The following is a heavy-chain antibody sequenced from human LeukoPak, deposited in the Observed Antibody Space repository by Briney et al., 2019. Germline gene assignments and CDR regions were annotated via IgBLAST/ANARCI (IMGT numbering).Heavy chain of an antibody. D-gene: IGHD3-9*01. CDR3: ARARYDILTGYYRHDAFDI. CDR1: GGSITSGGYY. J-gene: IGHJ3*02. Sequence: SQTLSLTCTVSGGSITSGGYYWSWIRQHPGKGLEWIGYIYYSGSTYYNPSLKSRVTISVDTSKNQFSLKLSSVTAADTAVYYCARARYDILTGYYRHDAFDIWGQGTMVTVSS. V-gene: IGHV4-31*03. CDR2: IYYSGST.